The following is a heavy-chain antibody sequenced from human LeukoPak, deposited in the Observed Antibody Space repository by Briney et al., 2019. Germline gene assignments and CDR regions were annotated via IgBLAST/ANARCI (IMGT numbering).Heavy chain of an antibody. D-gene: IGHD4-17*01. J-gene: IGHJ6*02. CDR2: ISASGGST. CDR1: GFTFSTYG. V-gene: IGHV3-23*01. Sequence: PGGSLRLSCAVSGFTFSTYGMSWVRQAPGKGLEWVSAISASGGSTYYADSVKGRFTISRDNSKNTLHLQMNCLRAEDTAVYYCTKRTVTTSVDNAMDVWGQGTTVTVSS. CDR3: TKRTVTTSVDNAMDV.